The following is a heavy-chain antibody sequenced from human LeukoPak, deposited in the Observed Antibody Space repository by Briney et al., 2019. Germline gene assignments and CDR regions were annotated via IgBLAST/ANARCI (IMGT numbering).Heavy chain of an antibody. CDR1: GFTFSSYA. D-gene: IGHD3-22*01. V-gene: IGHV3-30-3*01. CDR2: ISYDGSIK. J-gene: IGHJ4*02. Sequence: GGSLRLSCAASGFTFSSYAMHWVRQAPGKGLEWVAVISYDGSIKYYADSVKGRFTISRDNSKNTLYLQMNSLRAEDTAVYYCARVNGDSSGYSDYWGQGTLVTVSS. CDR3: ARVNGDSSGYSDY.